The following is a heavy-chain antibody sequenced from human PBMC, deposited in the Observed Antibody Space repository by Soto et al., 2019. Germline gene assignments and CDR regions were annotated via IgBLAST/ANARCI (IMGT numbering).Heavy chain of an antibody. CDR1: GYIFHNYW. CDR2: IYPGDSNI. Sequence: PGESLKISCQASGYIFHNYWIGWVRQMPAKGLEWLGIIYPGDSNIRYNPSFQGQVTISADKSLSTTYLHWSSLKASDTAMYYCARQRYFDYWGQGTLVTVSS. CDR3: ARQRYFDY. J-gene: IGHJ4*02. V-gene: IGHV5-51*01.